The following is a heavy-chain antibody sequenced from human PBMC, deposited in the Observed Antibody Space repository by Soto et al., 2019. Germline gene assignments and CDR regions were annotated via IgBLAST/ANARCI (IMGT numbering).Heavy chain of an antibody. CDR2: ISYSGST. D-gene: IGHD3-10*01. CDR1: GDSISSGAYY. J-gene: IGHJ4*02. Sequence: SETLSLTCTVSGDSISSGAYYWSWIRQHPGKGLEWIGYISYSGSTNYNPSLKSRLTISVDTSKNQFSLKLSSVTAADTAVYYCARAPRGNYGYPSYFDYWGQGTLVNVS. V-gene: IGHV4-61*08. CDR3: ARAPRGNYGYPSYFDY.